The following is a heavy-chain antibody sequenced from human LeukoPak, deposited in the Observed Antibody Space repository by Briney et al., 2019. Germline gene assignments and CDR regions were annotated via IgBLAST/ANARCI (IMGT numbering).Heavy chain of an antibody. Sequence: SETLSLTCTVSGGSISRSSYYWGWIRQPPGKGLEWIGSIYYSGSTYYNPSLKSRVTISVDTSKNQFSLKLSSVTAADTAVYYCARDLGPRSGYYYEGRTRGYWGQGTLVTVSS. V-gene: IGHV4-39*07. CDR2: IYYSGST. J-gene: IGHJ4*02. CDR1: GGSISRSSYY. D-gene: IGHD3-22*01. CDR3: ARDLGPRSGYYYEGRTRGY.